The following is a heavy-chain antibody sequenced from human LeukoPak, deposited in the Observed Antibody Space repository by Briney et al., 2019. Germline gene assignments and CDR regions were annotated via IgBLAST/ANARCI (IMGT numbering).Heavy chain of an antibody. D-gene: IGHD4-23*01. V-gene: IGHV1-69*01. CDR1: GGTFSSYA. CDR2: IIPIFGTA. J-gene: IGHJ4*02. CDR3: ARGRDLDYGGNSGSGY. Sequence: SVKVSCKASGGTFSSYAISWVRQAPGQGLEWMGGIIPIFGTANYAQKSQGRVTITADESTSTAYMELSSLRSEDTAVYYCARGRDLDYGGNSGSGYWGQGTLVTVSS.